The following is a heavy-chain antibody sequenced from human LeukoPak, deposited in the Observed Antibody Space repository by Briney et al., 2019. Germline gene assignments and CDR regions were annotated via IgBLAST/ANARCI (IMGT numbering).Heavy chain of an antibody. CDR1: GYTFTGYY. J-gene: IGHJ4*02. CDR2: MNPNNGCP. CDR3: ARDLEGLYYDFWSGYPELDY. D-gene: IGHD3-3*01. Sequence: ASVKVSCKASGYTFTGYYMHWVLQAPGQGLEWMGWMNPNNGCPNYDQKLQGRVTITRDTSISTAYMELSRLRSDDTAVYYCARDLEGLYYDFWSGYPELDYWGQGTLVTVSS. V-gene: IGHV1-2*02.